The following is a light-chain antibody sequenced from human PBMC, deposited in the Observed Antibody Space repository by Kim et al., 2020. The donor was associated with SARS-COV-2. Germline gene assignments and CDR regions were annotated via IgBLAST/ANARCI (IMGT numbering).Light chain of an antibody. CDR3: SSYTSSSTWV. V-gene: IGLV2-14*03. CDR2: DVS. CDR1: SSDVGGYNY. Sequence: QSALTQPASVSGSPGQSITISCTGTSSDVGGYNYVSWYQQHPGKAPNLMIYDVSNRPSGVSNLFSGSKSGNTASLTISGLQAEDAAYYYGSSYTSSSTWVFGGGTQLTVL. J-gene: IGLJ3*02.